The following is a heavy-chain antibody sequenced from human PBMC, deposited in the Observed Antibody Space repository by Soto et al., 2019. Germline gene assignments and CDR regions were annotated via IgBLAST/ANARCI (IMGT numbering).Heavy chain of an antibody. D-gene: IGHD6-19*01. Sequence: GGSLRLSCAASGFTFSSYGMHWVRQAPGKGLEWVAVISYDGSNKYYADSVKGRFTISRDNSKNTLYLQMNSLRAEDTAVYYCAKVDRGSSGWERSPYYYGMDVWGQGTTVTVSS. V-gene: IGHV3-30*18. CDR3: AKVDRGSSGWERSPYYYGMDV. CDR1: GFTFSSYG. J-gene: IGHJ6*02. CDR2: ISYDGSNK.